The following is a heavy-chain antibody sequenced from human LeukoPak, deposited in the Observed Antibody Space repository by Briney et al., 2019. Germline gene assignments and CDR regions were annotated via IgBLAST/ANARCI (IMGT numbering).Heavy chain of an antibody. CDR1: GFTFNTYA. CDR2: ISGSGGST. CDR3: AIHPSVSYFYNYMDV. V-gene: IGHV3-23*01. D-gene: IGHD3-10*01. Sequence: GGSLRLSCAASGFTFNTYAMSWVRQAPGKGLEWVSAISGSGGSTDYADSVKGRFTISTDTSKNTLYLQMTSLRAEDTAVYHCAIHPSVSYFYNYMDVWGKGTTVIVSS. J-gene: IGHJ6*03.